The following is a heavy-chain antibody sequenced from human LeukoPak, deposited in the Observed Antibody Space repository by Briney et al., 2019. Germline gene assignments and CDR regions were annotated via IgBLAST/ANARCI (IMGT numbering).Heavy chain of an antibody. V-gene: IGHV1-18*01. CDR2: ISANSGNT. Sequence: ASVKVSCKASGYTFNSYGFSWVRRAPGQGLEWMGGISANSGNTNYAPKLQGRVTMTTDTSTGTAYMELRSLRADDTAVYYCARNTRITILGVVIGPHFDYWGQGALVTVSS. J-gene: IGHJ4*02. CDR3: ARNTRITILGVVIGPHFDY. CDR1: GYTFNSYG. D-gene: IGHD3-3*01.